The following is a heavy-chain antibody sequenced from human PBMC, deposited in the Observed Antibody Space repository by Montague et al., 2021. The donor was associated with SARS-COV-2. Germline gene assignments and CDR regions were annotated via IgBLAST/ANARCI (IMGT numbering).Heavy chain of an antibody. CDR1: GGSVNSYY. Sequence: SETLSLTCSVSGGSVNSYYWSWLRQTPGKGLEWIGYIYYRGSTNYNPSLKSRVTISVDTSKNQFSLGLTSVTAADTAVYYCARETTYNRFDSWGQGTLVTVSS. D-gene: IGHD4-11*01. J-gene: IGHJ5*01. V-gene: IGHV4-59*02. CDR3: ARETTYNRFDS. CDR2: IYYRGST.